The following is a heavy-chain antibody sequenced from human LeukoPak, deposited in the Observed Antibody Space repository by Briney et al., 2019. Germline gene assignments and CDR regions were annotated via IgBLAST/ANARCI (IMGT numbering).Heavy chain of an antibody. CDR2: INPNSGGT. V-gene: IGHV1-2*02. CDR3: ARERTDTTVTNDAFDI. CDR1: GYTFTGYY. J-gene: IGHJ3*02. Sequence: ASVKVSCKASGYTFTGYYMHWVRQAPGQGLEWMGWINPNSGGTNYAQKFQGRVTMTRDTTISTAYMELSRLRSDDTAVHYCARERTDTTVTNDAFDIWGQGTMVTVSS. D-gene: IGHD4-17*01.